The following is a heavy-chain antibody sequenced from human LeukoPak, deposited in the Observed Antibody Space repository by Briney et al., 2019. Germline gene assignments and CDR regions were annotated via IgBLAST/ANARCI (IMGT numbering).Heavy chain of an antibody. CDR3: ARPPGRDGYNRYDY. CDR1: GGTFSSYA. Sequence: WASVKVSCKASGGTFSSYAISWVRQAPGQGLEWMGRIIPILGIANYAQKFQGRVTITADKSTSTAYMELSRLASDDTAVYYCARPPGRDGYNRYDYWGQGTLVTVSS. V-gene: IGHV1-69*04. CDR2: IIPILGIA. D-gene: IGHD5-24*01. J-gene: IGHJ4*02.